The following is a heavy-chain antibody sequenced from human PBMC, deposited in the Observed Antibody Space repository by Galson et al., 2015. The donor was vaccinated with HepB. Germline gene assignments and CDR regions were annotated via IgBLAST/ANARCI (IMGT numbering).Heavy chain of an antibody. CDR3: ARARMTAIGGPTFDY. D-gene: IGHD2-21*02. V-gene: IGHV1-18*01. J-gene: IGHJ4*02. Sequence: SVKVSCKASGYTFTKYSVSWVRQAPGQGLEWMGWISASNGNTDYGQNLQGRVTMTTDTSTSTAYMELRSLKPDDTAVSYCARARMTAIGGPTFDYWGQGTLLTVSS. CDR1: GYTFTKYS. CDR2: ISASNGNT.